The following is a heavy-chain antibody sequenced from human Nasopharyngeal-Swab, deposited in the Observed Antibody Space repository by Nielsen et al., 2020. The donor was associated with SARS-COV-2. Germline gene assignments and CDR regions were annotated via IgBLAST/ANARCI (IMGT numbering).Heavy chain of an antibody. V-gene: IGHV5-51*01. J-gene: IGHJ4*02. CDR1: GYSFTSYW. Sequence: GGSLRLSCKGSGYSFTSYWIGWVRQMPGKGLEWMGIIYPGDSDTRYSPSFQGQVTISADKSISTAYLQWSSLKASDTAMYYYARRVGYCSGGSCYFDYWGQGTLVTVSS. CDR2: IYPGDSDT. CDR3: ARRVGYCSGGSCYFDY. D-gene: IGHD2-15*01.